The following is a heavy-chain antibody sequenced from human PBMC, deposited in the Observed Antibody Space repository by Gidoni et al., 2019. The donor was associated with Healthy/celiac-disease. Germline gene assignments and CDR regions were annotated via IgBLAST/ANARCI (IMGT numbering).Heavy chain of an antibody. CDR2: ISSSSSYI. CDR1: GFTFSSYS. J-gene: IGHJ6*02. D-gene: IGHD6-6*01. CDR3: ARGTVKDQQLVPGMDV. Sequence: EVQLVESGGGLVKPGGSLRLSCAASGFTFSSYSMNWVRQAPGKGLEWVSSISSSSSYIYYADSVKGRFTISRDNAKNSLYLQMNSLRAEDTAVYYCARGTVKDQQLVPGMDVWGQGTTVTVSS. V-gene: IGHV3-21*01.